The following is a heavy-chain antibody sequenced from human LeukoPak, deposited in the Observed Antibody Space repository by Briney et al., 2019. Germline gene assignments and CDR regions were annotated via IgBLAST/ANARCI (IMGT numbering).Heavy chain of an antibody. CDR3: AKGMATIHY. J-gene: IGHJ4*02. V-gene: IGHV3-43*02. Sequence: GGSLRLSCAASGFTFDDYSMNWVRHAPGKGLEWVSLISGDGGSTYYADSVKGRFTISRDNSKNSLYLQMNSLITEDTALYYCAKGMATIHYWGQGTLVTVSS. CDR1: GFTFDDYS. D-gene: IGHD5-24*01. CDR2: ISGDGGST.